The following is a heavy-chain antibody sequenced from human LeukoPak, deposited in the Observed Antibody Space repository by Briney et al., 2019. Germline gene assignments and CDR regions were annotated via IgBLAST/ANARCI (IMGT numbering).Heavy chain of an antibody. V-gene: IGHV3-48*03. CDR3: ARPRRPERGSGWNYGVDPFDY. D-gene: IGHD6-19*01. CDR1: GFTFSGYK. CDR2: ISSSGTTQ. Sequence: GGSLRLSCAASGFTFSGYKMNWVRQAPGKGLECVSYISSSGTTQHYTDSVKGRFTISRDNARNSLYLQMNSLRAEDTAVYYCARPRRPERGSGWNYGVDPFDYWGQGTLVTVSS. J-gene: IGHJ4*02.